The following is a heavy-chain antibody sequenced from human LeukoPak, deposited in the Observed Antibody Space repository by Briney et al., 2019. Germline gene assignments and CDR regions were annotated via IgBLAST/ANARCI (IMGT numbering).Heavy chain of an antibody. CDR2: ISTYTGIT. V-gene: IGHV1-18*04. J-gene: IGHJ5*02. CDR1: GFRFTSFG. Sequence: GASVNVSCKASGFRFTSFGVSWVRQAPGQGLEWMGWISTYTGITHYAEKFEDRVTMTIETSTTTAYMELRSLRYDDTAVYYCARDSDYSGNGNGDWFDPWGQGTVVTVSS. CDR3: ARDSDYSGNGNGDWFDP. D-gene: IGHD4-11*01.